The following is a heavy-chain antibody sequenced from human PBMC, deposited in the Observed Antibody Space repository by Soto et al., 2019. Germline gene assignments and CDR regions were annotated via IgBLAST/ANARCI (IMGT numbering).Heavy chain of an antibody. CDR1: GYTFTSYG. V-gene: IGHV1-18*01. CDR2: LSAYNGNT. D-gene: IGHD1-26*01. Sequence: QVQLVQSGAEVKKPGASVKVSCKASGYTFTSYGLRWVRQAPGQGPEWMGWLSAYNGNTNYAQKPQGRVTMTTDTATSTAYMELRSLRSDDTAEYYCARDRALELGDYWGQGTLVTVSS. CDR3: ARDRALELGDY. J-gene: IGHJ4*02.